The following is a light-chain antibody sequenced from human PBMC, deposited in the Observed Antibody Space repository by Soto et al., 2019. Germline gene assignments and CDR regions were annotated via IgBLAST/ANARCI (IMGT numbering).Light chain of an antibody. CDR2: EVT. J-gene: IGLJ1*01. Sequence: QSSLTLHASVCGSPGRSITISCAGTTSDIGHYNYVSWYQHHPGKAPKLMIYEVTNRPSGISKRFSGSKSGNTATLTISGLQAGDEADYYCNSYTSSSTLNVFGTGTKVTVL. V-gene: IGLV2-14*01. CDR1: TSDIGHYNY. CDR3: NSYTSSSTLNV.